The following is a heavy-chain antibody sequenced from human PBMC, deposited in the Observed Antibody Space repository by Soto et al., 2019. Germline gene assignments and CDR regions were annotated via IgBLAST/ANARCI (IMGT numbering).Heavy chain of an antibody. V-gene: IGHV3-21*01. D-gene: IGHD3-22*01. CDR2: ISSSSSYI. J-gene: IGHJ4*02. Sequence: GGSLRLSCAVSGFSFGTYTVNWVRQAPGKGLEWVSSISSSSSYIYYADSVKGRFTISRDNAKNSLYLQMNSLRAEDTAVYYCATGITMIVVVTAHGFDYWGQGTLVTVSS. CDR3: ATGITMIVVVTAHGFDY. CDR1: GFSFGTYT.